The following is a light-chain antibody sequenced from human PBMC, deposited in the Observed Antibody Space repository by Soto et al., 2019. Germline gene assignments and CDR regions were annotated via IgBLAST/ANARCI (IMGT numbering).Light chain of an antibody. Sequence: EVVVTHAPATLSVSPVEISTLCFRASQSVSSNLAWYQQKPGQAPRLLIYGASTRATGIPARFSGSGSGTEFTLTISSLQSEDFAVYYCHQYDNWPKTFGQGTRLEIK. CDR1: QSVSSN. V-gene: IGKV3-15*01. CDR2: GAS. J-gene: IGKJ5*01. CDR3: HQYDNWPKT.